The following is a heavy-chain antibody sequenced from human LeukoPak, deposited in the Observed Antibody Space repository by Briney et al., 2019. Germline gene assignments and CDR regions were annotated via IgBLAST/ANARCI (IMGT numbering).Heavy chain of an antibody. Sequence: HPGGSLRLSCAASGFTFSSYWMSWVRQAPGKGLEWVANIKQDGSEKYYVDSVKGRFTISRDNAKNSLYLQMNSLRAEDTAVYYCARDPRYFDWLLYSERVFYMDVWGKGTTVTISS. CDR1: GFTFSSYW. V-gene: IGHV3-7*03. CDR2: IKQDGSEK. D-gene: IGHD3-9*01. J-gene: IGHJ6*03. CDR3: ARDPRYFDWLLYSERVFYMDV.